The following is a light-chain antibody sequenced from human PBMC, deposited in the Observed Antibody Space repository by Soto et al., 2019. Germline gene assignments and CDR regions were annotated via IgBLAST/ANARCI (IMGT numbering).Light chain of an antibody. CDR3: QQRSNRPLWT. J-gene: IGKJ3*01. V-gene: IGKV3-11*01. Sequence: EVVLSQSPATLSLSPGESATLSCRASQSVDTYLAWYQQKPGQPPRLLIYGASNRATGIPARFSGSGSGTDFTVTITALEPEDFAVYYCQQRSNRPLWTFGPGTKV. CDR1: QSVDTY. CDR2: GAS.